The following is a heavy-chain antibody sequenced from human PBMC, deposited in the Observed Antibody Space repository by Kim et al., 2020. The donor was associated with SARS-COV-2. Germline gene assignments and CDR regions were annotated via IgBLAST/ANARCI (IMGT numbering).Heavy chain of an antibody. D-gene: IGHD2-2*01. CDR3: AKDRGCSSTSCYRGGDY. J-gene: IGHJ4*02. Sequence: GGSLRLSCAASGFTFSSYGMHWVRQAPGKGLEWVAVISYDGSNKYYADSVKGRFTISRDNSKNTLYLQMNSLRAEDTAVYYCAKDRGCSSTSCYRGGDYWGQGTLVTVSS. V-gene: IGHV3-30*18. CDR1: GFTFSSYG. CDR2: ISYDGSNK.